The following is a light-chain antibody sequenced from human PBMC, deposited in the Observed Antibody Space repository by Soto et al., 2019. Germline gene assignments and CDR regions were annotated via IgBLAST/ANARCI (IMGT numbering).Light chain of an antibody. CDR2: DVS. V-gene: IGLV2-14*01. CDR3: SSYTSSLWV. Sequence: QSVLTQPPSVSAAPGQKVTISCSGTSSDVGGYNYVSWYQQHPGKAPKLMIYDVSNRPSGVSNRFSGSKSGNTASLTISGLQAEDEADYYCSSYTSSLWVFGTGTKLTVL. J-gene: IGLJ1*01. CDR1: SSDVGGYNY.